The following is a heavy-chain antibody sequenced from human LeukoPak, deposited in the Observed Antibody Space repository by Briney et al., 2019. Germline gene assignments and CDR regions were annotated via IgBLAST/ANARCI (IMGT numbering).Heavy chain of an antibody. CDR2: IRYDGSNK. V-gene: IGHV3-30*02. Sequence: GGSLRLSCAASGFTFSSYGMHWVRQAPGKGLEWVAFIRYDGSNKYYADSVKGRFTISRDNSKNTLYLQMNSLRAEDTAVYYCAKDRLRYGSGSYRLDYWGQGTLVTVSS. CDR1: GFTFSSYG. CDR3: AKDRLRYGSGSYRLDY. D-gene: IGHD3-10*01. J-gene: IGHJ4*02.